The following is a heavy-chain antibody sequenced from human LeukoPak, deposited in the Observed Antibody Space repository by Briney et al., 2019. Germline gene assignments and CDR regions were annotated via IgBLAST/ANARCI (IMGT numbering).Heavy chain of an antibody. CDR2: IYYSGST. CDR3: GGMVRGVIISDY. CDR1: GGSISSGDYC. V-gene: IGHV4-30-4*01. J-gene: IGHJ4*02. Sequence: PSETLSLTCTVSGGSISSGDYCWSWIRQPPGKGLEWIGYIYYSGSTYYNPSLKSRVTISVDTSKNQFSLKLSSVTAADTAVYYCGGMVRGVIISDYWGQGTLVTVSS. D-gene: IGHD3-10*01.